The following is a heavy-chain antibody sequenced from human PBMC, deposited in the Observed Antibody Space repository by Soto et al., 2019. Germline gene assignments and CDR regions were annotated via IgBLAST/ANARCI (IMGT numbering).Heavy chain of an antibody. CDR1: GDSVSRDGYS. J-gene: IGHJ4*01. CDR2: IYHSRAT. V-gene: IGHV4-30-2*01. CDR3: AREMSYYFDS. Sequence: QVQLQESGSGLVKPSQTLVLTCTVSGDSVSRDGYSWSWLRQPPGKGLEWIGYIYHSRATYYNPSLKSRVTTSLDKSKNQFSLRLASVTAADTAVYYCAREMSYYFDSWGHGTLVTVSS.